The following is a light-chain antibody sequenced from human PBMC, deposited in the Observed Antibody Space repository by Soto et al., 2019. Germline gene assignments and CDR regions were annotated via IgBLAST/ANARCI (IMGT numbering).Light chain of an antibody. CDR1: ANDVGAYNY. J-gene: IGLJ1*01. CDR2: DVT. Sequence: QSGLTQPRSVSGSPGQSVTMSSPGGANDVGAYNYVSWYQQNPGKPPKLMIYDVTRWPSGAPDPFSASRPGNPPSLPIPGLQAEEEADYFCCSYAGGYTYLFGTGTKVTVL. CDR3: CSYAGGYTYL. V-gene: IGLV2-11*01.